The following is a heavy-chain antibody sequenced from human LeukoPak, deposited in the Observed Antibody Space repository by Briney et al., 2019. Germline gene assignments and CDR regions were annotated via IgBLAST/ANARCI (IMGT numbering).Heavy chain of an antibody. J-gene: IGHJ3*02. CDR2: IYHSGST. Sequence: SETLSLTCTVSGYSISSGYYWGWIRQPPGKGLEWIGSIYHSGSTYYNPSLKSRVTISVDTSKNQFSLKLSSVTAADTAVYYCARVHVSGRRAFDIWGQGTMVTVSS. V-gene: IGHV4-38-2*02. CDR1: GYSISSGYY. CDR3: ARVHVSGRRAFDI. D-gene: IGHD6-25*01.